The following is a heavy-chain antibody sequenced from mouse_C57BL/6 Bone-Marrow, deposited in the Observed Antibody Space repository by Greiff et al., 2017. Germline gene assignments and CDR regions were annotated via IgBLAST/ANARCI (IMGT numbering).Heavy chain of an antibody. J-gene: IGHJ4*01. V-gene: IGHV1-82*01. CDR3: AWAMDY. CDR1: GYAFSSSW. Sequence: QVQLQQSGPELVKPGASVKISCKASGYAFSSSWMNWVKQRPGKGLEWSGRIYPGDGDTTYNGKFKGKATLTADKSSSTAYMQLSSLTSEDSAVYFCAWAMDYWGQGTSVTVSS. CDR2: IYPGDGDT.